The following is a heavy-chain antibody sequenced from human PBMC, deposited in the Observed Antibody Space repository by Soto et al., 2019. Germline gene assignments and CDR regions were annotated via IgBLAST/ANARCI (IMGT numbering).Heavy chain of an antibody. D-gene: IGHD1-7*01. CDR2: ISYDGSNK. CDR1: GFTFSSYA. J-gene: IGHJ6*02. V-gene: IGHV3-30-3*01. CDR3: AREGTTYYYGMDV. Sequence: GGSLRLSCAASGFTFSSYAMHWVRQAPGKGLEWVAVISYDGSNKYYADSVKGRFTISRDNSKNTLYLQMNSLRAEDTAVYYCAREGTTYYYGMDVWGQGTTVTVSS.